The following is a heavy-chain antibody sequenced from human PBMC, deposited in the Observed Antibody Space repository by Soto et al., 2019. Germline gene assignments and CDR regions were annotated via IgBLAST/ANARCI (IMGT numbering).Heavy chain of an antibody. Sequence: QVQLVASGGGVVQSGTSLRLSCAASGFAFENYGMHWDRQAPGKGLEWVAFSQNDVITKYYADSVKGRFTVSSHNSKNPLDLQRDDLGADDTAVYFCARADEQIQQGEFHYWGQGTLVTVAS. CDR3: ARADEQIQQGEFHY. CDR2: SQNDVITK. V-gene: IGHV3-33*01. D-gene: IGHD3-16*01. J-gene: IGHJ4*02. CDR1: GFAFENYG.